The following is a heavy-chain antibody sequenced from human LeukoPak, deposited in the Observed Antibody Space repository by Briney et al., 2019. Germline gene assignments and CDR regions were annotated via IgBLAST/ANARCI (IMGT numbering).Heavy chain of an antibody. Sequence: PGGSLRLSCAASGFTFSNAWMSWVRQAPGKGLKWVGRIKSKTDGGTTDYAAPVKGRFTISRDDSKNTLYLQMNSLKTEDTAVYYCTTYSSSWYSYYYYYMDVWGKVTTVTVSS. CDR2: IKSKTDGGTT. J-gene: IGHJ6*03. CDR3: TTYSSSWYSYYYYYMDV. V-gene: IGHV3-15*01. D-gene: IGHD6-13*01. CDR1: GFTFSNAW.